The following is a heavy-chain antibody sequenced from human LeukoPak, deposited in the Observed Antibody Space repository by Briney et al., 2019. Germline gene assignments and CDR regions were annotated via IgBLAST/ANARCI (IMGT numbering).Heavy chain of an antibody. CDR1: GFTFGSYG. V-gene: IGHV3-23*01. CDR3: AKNTQYSGYYDC. Sequence: GGSLRLSCAASGFTFGSYGMSWVRQAPGKGLEWVSFISGTGLSKYYVDSVKGRFTISRDNSKNTLYLQMNSLRAEDTAVYYCAKNTQYSGYYDCWGQGTLVAVSS. CDR2: ISGTGLSK. D-gene: IGHD6-6*01. J-gene: IGHJ4*02.